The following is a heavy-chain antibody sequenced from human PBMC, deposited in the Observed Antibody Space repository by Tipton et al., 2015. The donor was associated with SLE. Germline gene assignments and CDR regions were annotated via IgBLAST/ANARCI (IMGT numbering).Heavy chain of an antibody. Sequence: QLVQSGGEVKKPGSSVKVSCKASGGTFSSYAISWVRQAPGQGLEWMGEIIPIFATPNYAQKFQDRVTITTDESTSTAYMELSSLRSEDTAVYYCARGGPKWLVQDGFDLWGQGTMVTVSS. CDR2: IIPIFATP. V-gene: IGHV1-69*05. CDR1: GGTFSSYA. D-gene: IGHD6-19*01. J-gene: IGHJ3*01. CDR3: ARGGPKWLVQDGFDL.